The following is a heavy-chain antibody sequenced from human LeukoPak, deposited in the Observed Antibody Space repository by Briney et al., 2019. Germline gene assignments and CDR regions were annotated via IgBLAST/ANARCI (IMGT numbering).Heavy chain of an antibody. CDR1: GGSISSYY. J-gene: IGHJ4*02. CDR2: INYSGST. V-gene: IGHV4-59*01. CDR3: ARVPTIRVVTTQTYFDY. Sequence: PSETLSLTCTVSGGSISSYYWNWIRQPPGKGLEWIWYINYSGSTNYNPSLKSRVTISADTSKNQFSLKLSSVTAADTAVYYCARVPTIRVVTTQTYFDYWGQGTPVTVSS. D-gene: IGHD2-21*02.